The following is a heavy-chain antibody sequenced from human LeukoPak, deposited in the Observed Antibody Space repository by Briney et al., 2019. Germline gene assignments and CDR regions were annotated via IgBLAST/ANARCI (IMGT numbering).Heavy chain of an antibody. D-gene: IGHD5-24*01. J-gene: IGHJ4*02. CDR2: ISGSGSST. V-gene: IGHV3-23*01. Sequence: EASLGLSCTASGFTVTTYAMSWVRQAPGKGLKWVSGISGSGSSTYYADSVKGRFTISRDTSKNTLYLEMNSLRADDTAVYYCAKCGMSTIGELDYWGQGTLVTVSS. CDR3: AKCGMSTIGELDY. CDR1: GFTVTTYA.